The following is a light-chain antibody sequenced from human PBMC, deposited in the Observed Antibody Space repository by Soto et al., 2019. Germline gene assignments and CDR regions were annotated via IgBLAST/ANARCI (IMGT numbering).Light chain of an antibody. Sequence: DIQMTQSPSTLSASVGDRVTITCRASQRINGWLAWYQQKPGKAPNLLIYKTSSLKSGVPSRFSGSRSGTEFTLTISSLQPEDFATYYCHQYNNCCSLGPGTKVEIK. V-gene: IGKV1-5*03. CDR2: KTS. CDR3: HQYNNCCS. CDR1: QRINGW. J-gene: IGKJ3*01.